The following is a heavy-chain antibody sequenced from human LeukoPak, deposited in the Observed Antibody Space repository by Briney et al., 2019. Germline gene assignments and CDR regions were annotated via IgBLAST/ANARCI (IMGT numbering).Heavy chain of an antibody. V-gene: IGHV3-9*03. Sequence: PGRSLRLSCAASGFTFYDYAMHWVRQAPGKGLEWVSGISWNSGSIGYADSVKGRFTISRDNAKNSLYLQMNSLRAEDMALYYCAKDMSGGSSGYYDYWGQGTLVTVSS. CDR2: ISWNSGSI. J-gene: IGHJ4*02. CDR1: GFTFYDYA. D-gene: IGHD3-22*01. CDR3: AKDMSGGSSGYYDY.